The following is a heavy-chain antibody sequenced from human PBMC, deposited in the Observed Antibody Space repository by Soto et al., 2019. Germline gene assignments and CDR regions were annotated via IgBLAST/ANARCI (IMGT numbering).Heavy chain of an antibody. D-gene: IGHD2-2*01. Sequence: LGGSLRLSCAASGFTVSTKYMSWVRQAPGKGLEWVSLIQSGGTTYYADSVRGRFTISRDNSKNTLYLQMNSLRAEDTAVYYCAKGIVVVPAAPFDPWGQGTLVTVSS. CDR2: IQSGGTT. V-gene: IGHV3-66*01. CDR1: GFTVSTKY. J-gene: IGHJ5*02. CDR3: AKGIVVVPAAPFDP.